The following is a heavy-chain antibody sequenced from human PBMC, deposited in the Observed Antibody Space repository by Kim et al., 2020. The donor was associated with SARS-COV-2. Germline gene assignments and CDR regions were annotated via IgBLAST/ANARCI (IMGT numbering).Heavy chain of an antibody. D-gene: IGHD3-3*01. CDR1: GYSFTSYW. V-gene: IGHV5-10-1*01. J-gene: IGHJ4*02. Sequence: GESLKISCKGSGYSFTSYWISWVRQMPGKGLEWMGRIDPSDSYTNYSPSFQGHVTISADKSISTAYLQWSSLKASDTAMYYCARQGEYYDFWSGYYTGQLGYWGQGTLVTVSS. CDR3: ARQGEYYDFWSGYYTGQLGY. CDR2: IDPSDSYT.